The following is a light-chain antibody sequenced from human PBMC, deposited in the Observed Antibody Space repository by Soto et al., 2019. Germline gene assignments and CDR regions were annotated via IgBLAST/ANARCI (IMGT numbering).Light chain of an antibody. V-gene: IGLV1-44*01. CDR2: SYD. J-gene: IGLJ1*01. Sequence: QSVLTQPPSASGTPGQRVTISCSTSSSNLGDNTVNWYQQVPGAAPNLLIYSYDQRPSGVPDRFSGSKSGTSASLAISGLQSGDEADYYCAAWDASLDGYVFGTGTKLTVL. CDR1: SSNLGDNT. CDR3: AAWDASLDGYV.